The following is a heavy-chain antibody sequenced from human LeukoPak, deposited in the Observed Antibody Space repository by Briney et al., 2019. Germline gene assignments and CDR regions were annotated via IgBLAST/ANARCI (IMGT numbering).Heavy chain of an antibody. D-gene: IGHD3-10*01. CDR1: GFTFSDHY. J-gene: IGHJ4*02. CDR3: ARVRKPSEWLGLTY. CDR2: ISNSGSPT. V-gene: IGHV3-11*04. Sequence: PGGSLRLSCAAFGFTFSDHYMSWIRQAPGKGLEWVSYISNSGSPTYYSDSVKGRFTISRDNAKNSLYLQMNSLRAEDTAVYYCARVRKPSEWLGLTYWGPGTVVTVSS.